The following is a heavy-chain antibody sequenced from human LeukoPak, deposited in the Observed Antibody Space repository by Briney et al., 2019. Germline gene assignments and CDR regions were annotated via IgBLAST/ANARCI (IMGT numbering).Heavy chain of an antibody. CDR2: ISNDGSDK. CDR3: ARGGQWPYYYYYYMDV. CDR1: GFTFNNYI. V-gene: IGHV3-30*04. J-gene: IGHJ6*03. Sequence: PGGSLRLSCAVSGFTFNNYIMHWVRQAPGKGLEWVAVISNDGSDKDYADSVKGRFTISRDNSKNTLYLQMNSLRAEDMAAYYCARGGQWPYYYYYYMDVWGKGTTVTVSS. D-gene: IGHD6-19*01.